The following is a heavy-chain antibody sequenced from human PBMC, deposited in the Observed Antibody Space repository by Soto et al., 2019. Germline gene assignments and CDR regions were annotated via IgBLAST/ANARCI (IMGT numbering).Heavy chain of an antibody. D-gene: IGHD7-27*01. CDR3: AAELGLGFMDV. CDR1: GFTFSSYA. Sequence: PGGSLRLSCAASGFTFSSYAMSWVRQAPGKGLEWVSYISGSGSTIYYADSVKGRFTISRDNAKNSLYLQMNSLRAEDTAVYYCAAELGLGFMDVWGKGTTVTVSS. CDR2: ISGSGSTI. V-gene: IGHV3-48*04. J-gene: IGHJ6*04.